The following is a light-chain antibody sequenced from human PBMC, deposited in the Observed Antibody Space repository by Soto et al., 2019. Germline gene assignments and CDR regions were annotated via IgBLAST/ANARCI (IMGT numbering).Light chain of an antibody. J-gene: IGKJ4*01. CDR3: HQYATSPHT. CDR2: GAS. CDR1: QGVGRNY. Sequence: EIVLTQSPGTLSLSPGERGTRSCRTSQGVGRNYLAWYQQKPGQAPRLLIYGASISAAGIPDRFSGGGSWTALTLTISRLEPEDFAVYYCHQYATSPHTFGGGTKVEIK. V-gene: IGKV3-20*01.